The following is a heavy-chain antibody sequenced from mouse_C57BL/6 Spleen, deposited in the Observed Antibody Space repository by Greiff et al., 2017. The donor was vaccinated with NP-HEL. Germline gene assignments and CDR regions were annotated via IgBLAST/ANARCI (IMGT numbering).Heavy chain of an antibody. CDR2: IWSGGST. J-gene: IGHJ1*03. D-gene: IGHD2-5*01. CDR1: GFSLTSYG. CDR3: ARNEAYYSNSGYFDV. Sequence: VKLMESGPGLVQPSQSLSITCTVSGFSLTSYGVHWVRQSPGKGLEWLGVIWSGGSTDYNAAFISRLSISKDNSKSQVFFKMNSLQADDTAIYYCARNEAYYSNSGYFDVWGTGTTVTVSS. V-gene: IGHV2-2*01.